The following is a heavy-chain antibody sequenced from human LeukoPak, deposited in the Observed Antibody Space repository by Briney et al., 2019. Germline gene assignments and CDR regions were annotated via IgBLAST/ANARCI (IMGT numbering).Heavy chain of an antibody. CDR3: ARHGVVVVPAALAGFDP. J-gene: IGHJ5*02. CDR1: GYSSSSSNYY. CDR2: IYYSGST. V-gene: IGHV4-39*01. Sequence: PSETLSLTCTVSGYSSSSSNYYWGWLRQPPGKGLEWFGSIYYSGSTYYNPSLKSRVTISVDTSKNQFSLKLSSVTAADTAVYYCARHGVVVVPAALAGFDPWGQGTLVTVSS. D-gene: IGHD2-2*01.